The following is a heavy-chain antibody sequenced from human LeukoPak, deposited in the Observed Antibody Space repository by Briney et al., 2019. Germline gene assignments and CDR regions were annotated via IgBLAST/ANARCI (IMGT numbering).Heavy chain of an antibody. Sequence: GGSLRLSCAASGFTFSSYSMNWVRQAPGKGLEWVSSISSSSSYIYYADSVKGRFTISRDNSKNSLYLQMNSLRAEDTAVYYCARKGGSPCDSSLDYWGQGTLVTVSS. CDR3: ARKGGSPCDSSLDY. CDR2: ISSSSSYI. V-gene: IGHV3-21*01. D-gene: IGHD2-21*02. CDR1: GFTFSSYS. J-gene: IGHJ4*02.